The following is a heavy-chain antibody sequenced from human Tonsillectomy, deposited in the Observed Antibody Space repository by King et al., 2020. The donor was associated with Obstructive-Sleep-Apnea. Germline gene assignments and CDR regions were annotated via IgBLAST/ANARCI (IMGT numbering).Heavy chain of an antibody. CDR2: IKSKTDGGTT. J-gene: IGHJ5*02. CDR3: TTGSTTVTTSWFDP. Sequence: VQLVESGGGLVKPGGSLRLSCAASGFTFSNAWMSWVRQAPGKGLEWVGRIKSKTDGGTTEYASPGKGRFTISKEDSKNTLYLQMNSLKTEETAVYYCTTGSTTVTTSWFDPWGQGTLVTVSS. D-gene: IGHD4-11*01. V-gene: IGHV3-15*01. CDR1: GFTFSNAW.